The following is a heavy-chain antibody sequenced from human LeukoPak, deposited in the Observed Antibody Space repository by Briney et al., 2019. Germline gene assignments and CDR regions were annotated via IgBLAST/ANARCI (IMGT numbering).Heavy chain of an antibody. CDR2: INHSGST. Sequence: SETLSLTRAVYGGSFSGYYWSWIRQPPGKGLEWIGEINHSGSTNYNPSLKSRVTISVDTSKNQFSLKLSSVTAADTAVYYCASSRGYSYGLDYWGQEPWSPSPQ. D-gene: IGHD5-18*01. V-gene: IGHV4-34*01. CDR1: GGSFSGYY. J-gene: IGHJ4*01. CDR3: ASSRGYSYGLDY.